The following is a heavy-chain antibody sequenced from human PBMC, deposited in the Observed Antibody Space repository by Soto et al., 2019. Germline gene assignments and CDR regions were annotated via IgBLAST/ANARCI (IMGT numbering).Heavy chain of an antibody. CDR2: INPNSGGT. D-gene: IGHD3-10*01. V-gene: IGHV1-2*04. J-gene: IGHJ5*02. CDR1: GYTFTGYY. Sequence: ASVKVSCKASGYTFTGYYMHWVRQAPGQGLEWMGWINPNSGGTNYAQKFQGWVTMTRDTSISTAYMELSRLRSDDTAVYYCARARKTVRGVIMLPYNWFDPWGQGTLVTVSS. CDR3: ARARKTVRGVIMLPYNWFDP.